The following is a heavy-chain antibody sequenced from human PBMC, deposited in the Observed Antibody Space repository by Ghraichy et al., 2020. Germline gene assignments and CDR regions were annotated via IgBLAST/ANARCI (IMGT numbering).Heavy chain of an antibody. Sequence: SGPTLVKPTQTLTLTCTFSGFSLSTSGVGVGWIRQPPGKALEWLALIYWNDDKRYSPSLKSRLTITKDTSKNQVVLTMTNMDPVDTATYYCAHRPQTRFGIGGWFDPWGQGTLVTVSS. CDR3: AHRPQTRFGIGGWFDP. CDR2: IYWNDDK. CDR1: GFSLSTSGVG. J-gene: IGHJ5*02. D-gene: IGHD3-10*01. V-gene: IGHV2-5*01.